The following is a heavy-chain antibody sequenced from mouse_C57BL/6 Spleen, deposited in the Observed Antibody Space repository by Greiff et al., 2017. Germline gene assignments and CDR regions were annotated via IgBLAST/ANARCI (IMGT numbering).Heavy chain of an antibody. CDR1: GYTFTSYW. CDR2: INPSDSYT. D-gene: IGHD1-1*01. Sequence: QVQLQQPGAELVMPGASVKLSCKASGYTFTSYWMHRVKQRPGQGLEWIGEINPSDSYTNSNHKFKGKSTLTVDKSSSTATMQLSSLTAEDSAVYYCALITTVSRGTAYWGQGTLVTVSA. V-gene: IGHV1-69*01. CDR3: ALITTVSRGTAY. J-gene: IGHJ3*01.